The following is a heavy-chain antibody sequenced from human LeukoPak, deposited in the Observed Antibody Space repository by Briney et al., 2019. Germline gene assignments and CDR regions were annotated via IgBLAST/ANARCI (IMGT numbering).Heavy chain of an antibody. Sequence: GGSLRLSCAASGFTFSSYAMTWVRQAPGKGLEWISAISGSGGRTYYVDSVKGRFTISRDNSKNTLYLQMNSLRVEDTAAYYCAKLPVAGLYFDYWGQGTLATVSS. J-gene: IGHJ4*02. D-gene: IGHD6-19*01. CDR2: ISGSGGRT. CDR1: GFTFSSYA. CDR3: AKLPVAGLYFDY. V-gene: IGHV3-23*01.